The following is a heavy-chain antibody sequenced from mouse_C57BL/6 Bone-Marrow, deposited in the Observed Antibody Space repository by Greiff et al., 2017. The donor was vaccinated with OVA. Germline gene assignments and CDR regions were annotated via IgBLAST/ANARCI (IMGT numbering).Heavy chain of an antibody. J-gene: IGHJ4*01. CDR2: IWRGGST. D-gene: IGHD4-1*01. CDR3: AKKGFRTGNYAMDY. CDR1: GFSLTSYG. Sequence: QVQLQQSGPGLVQPSQSLSITCTVSGFSLTSYGVHWVRQSPGKGLEWLGVIWRGGSTDYNAAFMSRLSSTKANSKSQVLFKINSLQADDTAIYYGAKKGFRTGNYAMDYWGQGTSVTVSS. V-gene: IGHV2-5*01.